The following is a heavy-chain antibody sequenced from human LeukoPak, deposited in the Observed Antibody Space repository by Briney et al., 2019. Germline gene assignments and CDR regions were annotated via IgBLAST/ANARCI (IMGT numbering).Heavy chain of an antibody. CDR1: GYTFTGYY. V-gene: IGHV1-2*06. D-gene: IGHD5-18*01. CDR3: ARERGGRIRGYSYGIDY. CDR2: INPNSGGT. Sequence: VASVKVSCTASGYTFTGYYMHWVRQAPGQGLEWMGRINPNSGGTNYAQKFQGRVTMTRDTSISTAYMELSRLRSDDTAVYYCARERGGRIRGYSYGIDYWGQGTLVTVSS. J-gene: IGHJ4*02.